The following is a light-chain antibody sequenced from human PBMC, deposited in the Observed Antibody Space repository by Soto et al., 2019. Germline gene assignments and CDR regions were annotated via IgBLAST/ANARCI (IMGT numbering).Light chain of an antibody. CDR1: ESVSSY. J-gene: IGKJ5*01. CDR3: QQYDSSLIT. CDR2: GAS. V-gene: IGKV3-20*01. Sequence: IVVTQYKATLSLSPGERATLSCSSSESVSSYLAWYQQKPGQAPSLLIYGASRRATGIPDRFSGSGSGTDFTLTISRLEPEDFAVYYCQQYDSSLITFCQVTRLEIK.